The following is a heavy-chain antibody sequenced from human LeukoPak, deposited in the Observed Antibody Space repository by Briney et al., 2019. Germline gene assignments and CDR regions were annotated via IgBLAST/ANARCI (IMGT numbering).Heavy chain of an antibody. CDR3: ARDYYDSSGYHGLDY. CDR2: IYYSGST. V-gene: IGHV4-30-4*01. J-gene: IGHJ4*02. CDR1: GGSISSGDYY. D-gene: IGHD3-22*01. Sequence: SETLSLTCTVSGGSISSGDYYWSWIRRPPGKGLEWIGYIYYSGSTYYNPSLKSRVTISVDTSKNQFSLKLSSVTAAGTAVYYCARDYYDSSGYHGLDYWGQGTLVTVSS.